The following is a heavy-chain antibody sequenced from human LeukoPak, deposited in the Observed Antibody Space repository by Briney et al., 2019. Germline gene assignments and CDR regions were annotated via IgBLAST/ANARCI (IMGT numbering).Heavy chain of an antibody. CDR1: GFTFSSYS. CDR3: ARTTPYSSGAYYFDY. CDR2: ISSSSSTI. D-gene: IGHD6-19*01. Sequence: PGGSLRLSCAASGFTFSSYSMNWVRQAPGKGLEWVSYISSSSSTIYYADSVKGRFTISRDNAKNSLYLQMNSLRAEDTAVYYCARTTPYSSGAYYFDYWGQGTLVTVSS. V-gene: IGHV3-48*04. J-gene: IGHJ4*02.